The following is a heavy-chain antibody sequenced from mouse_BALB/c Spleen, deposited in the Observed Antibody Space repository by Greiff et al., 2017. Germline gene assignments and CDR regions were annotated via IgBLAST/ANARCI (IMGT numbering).Heavy chain of an antibody. D-gene: IGHD2-4*01. CDR3: ARPEDYAAWFAY. CDR2: INPDSSTI. Sequence: EVKLLESGGGLVQPGGSLKLSCAASGFDFSRYWMSWVRQAPGKGLEWIGEINPDSSTINYTPSLKDKFIISRDNAKNTLYLQMSKVRSEDTALYYCARPEDYAAWFAYWGQGTLVTVSA. CDR1: GFDFSRYW. J-gene: IGHJ3*01. V-gene: IGHV4-1*02.